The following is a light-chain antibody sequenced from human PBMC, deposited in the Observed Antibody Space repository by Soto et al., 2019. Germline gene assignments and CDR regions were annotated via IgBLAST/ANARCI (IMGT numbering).Light chain of an antibody. Sequence: DIPMTQSPSSLSESVGDRVTITCQASQDISNYLNWYQQKPGKAPKLLIYDASNLETGVPSRFSGSGSGTDFTFTISSLQPEDIASYYYQQYDNLPPYTFGQGTKLEIK. J-gene: IGKJ2*01. V-gene: IGKV1-33*01. CDR1: QDISNY. CDR2: DAS. CDR3: QQYDNLPPYT.